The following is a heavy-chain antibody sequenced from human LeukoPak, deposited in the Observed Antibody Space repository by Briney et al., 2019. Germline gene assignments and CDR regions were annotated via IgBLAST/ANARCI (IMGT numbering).Heavy chain of an antibody. Sequence: SQTLSLTCTVSGGSISSGSYYWSWIRQPAGKGLEWIGRIYTSGSTNYNPSLKSRVTISVDTSKNQFSLKLSSVTAADTAVYYCARDVYGSCFDPWGQGTLVTVSS. CDR2: IYTSGST. J-gene: IGHJ5*02. CDR1: GGSISSGSYY. V-gene: IGHV4-61*02. D-gene: IGHD3-10*01. CDR3: ARDVYGSCFDP.